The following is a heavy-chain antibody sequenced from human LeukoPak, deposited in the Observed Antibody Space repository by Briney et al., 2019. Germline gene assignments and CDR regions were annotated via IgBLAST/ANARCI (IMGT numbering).Heavy chain of an antibody. CDR1: GYSFTTYW. J-gene: IGHJ4*02. V-gene: IGHV5-51*01. D-gene: IGHD6-19*01. CDR3: ARQVAANKIFDY. CDR2: IYPGDSDT. Sequence: PGESLKISCKGSGYSFTTYWIGWVRQMPGKGLEWMGIIYPGDSDTRYSPSFQGQVTISADKSVSTAYLQWSSLKASDSAMYYCARQVAANKIFDYWGQGTLVTVSS.